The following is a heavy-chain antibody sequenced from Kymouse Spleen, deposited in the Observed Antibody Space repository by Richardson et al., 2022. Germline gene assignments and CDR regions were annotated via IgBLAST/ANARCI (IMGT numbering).Heavy chain of an antibody. CDR2: IWYDGSNK. Sequence: QVQLVESGGGVVQPGRSLRLSCAASGFTFSSYGMHWVRQAPGKGLEWVAVIWYDGSNKYYADSVKGRFTISRDNSKNTLYLQMNSLRAEDTAVYYCARERLELRGYYYYYYGMDVWGQGTTVTVSS. CDR3: ARERLELRGYYYYYYGMDV. V-gene: IGHV3-33*01. J-gene: IGHJ6*02. CDR1: GFTFSSYG. D-gene: IGHD1-7*01.